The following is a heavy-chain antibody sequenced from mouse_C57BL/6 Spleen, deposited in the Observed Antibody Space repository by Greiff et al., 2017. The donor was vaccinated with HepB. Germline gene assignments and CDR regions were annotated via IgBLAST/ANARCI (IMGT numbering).Heavy chain of an antibody. CDR2: ISSGGSYT. D-gene: IGHD2-2*01. CDR3: ARQGGYDGFAY. J-gene: IGHJ3*01. Sequence: VQLQQSGGDLVKPGGSLKLSCAASGFTFSSYGMSWVRQTPDKRLEWVATISSGGSYTYYPDSVKGRFTISRDNAKNTLYLQMSSLKSEDTAMYYCARQGGYDGFAYWGQGTLVTVSA. V-gene: IGHV5-6*01. CDR1: GFTFSSYG.